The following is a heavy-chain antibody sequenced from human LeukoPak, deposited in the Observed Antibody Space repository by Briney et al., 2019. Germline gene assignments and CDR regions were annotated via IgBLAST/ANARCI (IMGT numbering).Heavy chain of an antibody. V-gene: IGHV3-30*02. J-gene: IGHJ6*03. CDR2: IRYDGSNK. CDR3: AKGGGYEAQYYYYLDV. Sequence: GGSLRLSCAASGFIFSSYGMHWVRQAPGKGLEWVAFIRYDGSNKYYADSVKGRFTISRDNSKNTLYLQMKSLRAEDTAVYYCAKGGGYEAQYYYYLDVWGKGTTVTISS. D-gene: IGHD5-12*01. CDR1: GFIFSSYG.